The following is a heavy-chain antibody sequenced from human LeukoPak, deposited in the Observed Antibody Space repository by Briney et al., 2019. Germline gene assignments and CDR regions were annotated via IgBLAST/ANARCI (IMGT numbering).Heavy chain of an antibody. J-gene: IGHJ4*02. V-gene: IGHV3-74*03. CDR2: INSDGSSI. CDR3: AREGRVSGYDFDC. CDR1: GFTFSSYW. D-gene: IGHD5-12*01. Sequence: GGSLRLSCAASGFTFSSYWVHWVRQAPGKGLVWVSRINSDGSSITYADSVKGRFTISRDNAKNTLYLQMNSLRVEDTAVYYCAREGRVSGYDFDCWGQGTLVTVSS.